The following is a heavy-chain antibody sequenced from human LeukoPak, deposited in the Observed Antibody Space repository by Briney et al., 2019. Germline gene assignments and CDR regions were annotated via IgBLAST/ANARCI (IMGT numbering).Heavy chain of an antibody. CDR2: IYYSGST. Sequence: KSSETLSLTCTVSGGSISSSSYYWGWIRQPPGKGLEWIGSIYYSGSTYYNPSLKSRITISVDTSKNQFSLKLSSVTAADTAVYYCARDPVLGRRGVYWGQGTLVTVSS. CDR3: ARDPVLGRRGVY. V-gene: IGHV4-39*07. D-gene: IGHD1-14*01. J-gene: IGHJ4*02. CDR1: GGSISSSSYY.